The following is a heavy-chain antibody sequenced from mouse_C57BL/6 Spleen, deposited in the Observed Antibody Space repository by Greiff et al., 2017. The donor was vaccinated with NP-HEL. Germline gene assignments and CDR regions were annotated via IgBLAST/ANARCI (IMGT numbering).Heavy chain of an antibody. J-gene: IGHJ3*01. Sequence: VQLKESGAELVRPGASVKLSCTASGFNITDDYMHWVKQRPEQGLEWIGWIDPENGDTEYASKFQGKATITADTSSNTAYLQLSSLTSEDTAVYYCTTSLTTVVATRFAYWGQGTLVTVSA. CDR3: TTSLTTVVATRFAY. CDR1: GFNITDDY. D-gene: IGHD1-1*01. V-gene: IGHV14-4*01. CDR2: IDPENGDT.